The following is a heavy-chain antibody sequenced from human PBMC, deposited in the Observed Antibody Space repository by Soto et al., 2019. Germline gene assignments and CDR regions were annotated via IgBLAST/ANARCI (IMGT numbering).Heavy chain of an antibody. CDR2: IKSKTDGGTT. CDR1: GFTFSNAC. D-gene: IGHD4-17*01. CDR3: TKDQHGYGDYYFDY. J-gene: IGHJ4*02. Sequence: XVSLRLSCAASGFTFSNACMSWVRQAPGKGLEWVGRIKSKTDGGTTDYAAPVKGRFTISRDDSKNTLYLQMNSLKTEDTAVYYCTKDQHGYGDYYFDYCGQGTLVTVSS. V-gene: IGHV3-15*01.